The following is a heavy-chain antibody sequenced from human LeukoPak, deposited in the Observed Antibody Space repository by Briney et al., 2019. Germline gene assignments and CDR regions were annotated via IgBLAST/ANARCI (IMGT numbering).Heavy chain of an antibody. V-gene: IGHV3-21*01. CDR2: ISGSSTHI. CDR3: ARDKVVPAAIGHY. Sequence: GGSLRLSCVASGYIFSKYSANWVRQAPGKGLEWVSSISGSSTHIHYADSVKGRFTISRDNAKNLLFLQMNSLRAEDTAVYYCARDKVVPAAIGHYWGQGTLVTVSP. CDR1: GYIFSKYS. J-gene: IGHJ4*02. D-gene: IGHD2-2*01.